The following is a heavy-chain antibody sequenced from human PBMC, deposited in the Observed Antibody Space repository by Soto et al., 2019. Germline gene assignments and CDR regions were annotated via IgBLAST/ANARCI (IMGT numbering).Heavy chain of an antibody. CDR2: INAGNGNT. Sequence: ASVKVSCKASGYTFTSYAMHWVRQAPGQRLEWMGWINAGNGNTKYSQKFQGRVTITRDTSASTAYMELSSLRSEATAVYYCARDQENYYDSSGYYTRYSYFDYWGQGTLVTVSS. V-gene: IGHV1-3*01. D-gene: IGHD3-22*01. J-gene: IGHJ4*02. CDR1: GYTFTSYA. CDR3: ARDQENYYDSSGYYTRYSYFDY.